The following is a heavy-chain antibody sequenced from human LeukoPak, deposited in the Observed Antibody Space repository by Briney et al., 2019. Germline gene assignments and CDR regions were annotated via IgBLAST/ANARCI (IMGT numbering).Heavy chain of an antibody. CDR3: ARASRPYYDFNY. CDR1: GGSVSSGDYY. J-gene: IGHJ4*02. CDR2: IYYSGST. D-gene: IGHD3-3*01. Sequence: SEALSLTCTVSGGSVSSGDYYWSWIRQPPGKGLEWIGYIYYSGSTYYNPSLKSRVTISVDTSKNQFSLKLSSVTAADTAVYYCARASRPYYDFNYWGQGTLVTVSS. V-gene: IGHV4-30-4*08.